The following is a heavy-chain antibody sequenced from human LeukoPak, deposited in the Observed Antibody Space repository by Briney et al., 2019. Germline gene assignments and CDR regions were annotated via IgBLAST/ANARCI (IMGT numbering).Heavy chain of an antibody. Sequence: GASVKVSCRATGYTFTSHYIHWLRQAPGQGPEWMGLINPNGGYTSYPQKFQDRVTMTRDTSTATVYLEMNSLTSEDTAVYYCAREEEVSKGYYFDFWGQGSQVTVSS. CDR3: AREEEVSKGYYFDF. V-gene: IGHV1-46*01. CDR2: INPNGGYT. D-gene: IGHD2-15*01. J-gene: IGHJ4*02. CDR1: GYTFTSHY.